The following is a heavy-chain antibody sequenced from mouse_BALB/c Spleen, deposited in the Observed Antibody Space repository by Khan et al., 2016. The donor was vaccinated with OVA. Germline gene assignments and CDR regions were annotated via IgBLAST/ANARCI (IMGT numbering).Heavy chain of an antibody. CDR2: IIPTPGYT. CDR1: GYTFTSYW. Sequence: QVQLKQSGAELAKPGASVKMSCTASGYTFTSYWMHWIKQRPGQGLDWIGYIIPTPGYTDYNQKFKDKATLTADKSSSTAYMQLSSLTSDDSAVYYCARDRIDYWGQGTALTVSS. CDR3: ARDRIDY. J-gene: IGHJ2*01. V-gene: IGHV1-7*01.